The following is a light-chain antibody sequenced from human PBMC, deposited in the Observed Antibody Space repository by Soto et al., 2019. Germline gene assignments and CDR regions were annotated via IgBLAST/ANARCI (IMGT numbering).Light chain of an antibody. J-gene: IGKJ4*01. Sequence: ERVMAQSPATLSVSPGERATLSCRASQGVSSSYLAWYQQKPGQAPRLLIYGASSRATGIPDRFSGSGSGTDFTLTISRLEPEDFAVYYCQQYGSSLLTFGGGTKVDIK. CDR3: QQYGSSLLT. CDR1: QGVSSSY. CDR2: GAS. V-gene: IGKV3-20*01.